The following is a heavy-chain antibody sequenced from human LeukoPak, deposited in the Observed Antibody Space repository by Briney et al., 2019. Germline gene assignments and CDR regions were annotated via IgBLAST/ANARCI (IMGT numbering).Heavy chain of an antibody. J-gene: IGHJ3*02. CDR3: ARVLYSSSWYAFDT. Sequence: SGPTLVNPTQTLTLTCTFSGFSLSTSGMRVSWIRQPPGKALEWLARIDWDDAKFYSTSLKTRLTISKDTSKNQVVLTMTNMDPVDTATYYCARVLYSSSWYAFDTWGQGTMVTVSS. D-gene: IGHD6-13*01. CDR2: IDWDDAK. CDR1: GFSLSTSGMR. V-gene: IGHV2-70*04.